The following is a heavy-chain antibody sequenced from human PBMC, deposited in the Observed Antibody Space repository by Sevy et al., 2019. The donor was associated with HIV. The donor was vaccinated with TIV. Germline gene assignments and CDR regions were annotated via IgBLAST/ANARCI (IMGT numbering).Heavy chain of an antibody. CDR3: ARGTRDGYNLYFDS. V-gene: IGHV4-59*01. Sequence: SETLSLTCTVSDGSMSSYYWSWIRQPPGKGLEWIGYIYYNGNSNYKRSLERRVTMSIHTSMKQFSLKLRSVTAADTAMYYCARGTRDGYNLYFDSWGQGTLVTVSS. D-gene: IGHD5-12*01. J-gene: IGHJ4*02. CDR2: IYYNGNS. CDR1: DGSMSSYY.